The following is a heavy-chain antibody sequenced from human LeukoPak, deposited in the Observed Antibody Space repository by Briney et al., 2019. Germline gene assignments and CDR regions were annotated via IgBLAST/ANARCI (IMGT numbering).Heavy chain of an antibody. CDR3: ASGYYYGGPSDY. J-gene: IGHJ4*02. V-gene: IGHV4-34*01. CDR2: INHSGST. D-gene: IGHD3-22*01. Sequence: PSETLSLTCAVYGGSFSGYYWSWIRQPPGKGLEWIGEINHSGSTNYNPSLKSRVTISVDTSKNQFFLKLSSVTAADTAVYYCASGYYYGGPSDYWGQGTLVTVSS. CDR1: GGSFSGYY.